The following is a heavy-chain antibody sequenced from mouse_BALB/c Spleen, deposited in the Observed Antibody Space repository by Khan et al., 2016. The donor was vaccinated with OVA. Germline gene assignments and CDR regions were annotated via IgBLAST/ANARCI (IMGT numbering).Heavy chain of an antibody. Sequence: QVQLKQSGAELARPGASVKMSCKASGYTFTSYTIHWVKQRPGQGLEWIGYINPSKGYTNYNQKFRDKATLTADKSSSTAYMQLSSLTSEDSAVXYCGRAGPCHAIYGAWFAHRGQRALVTISA. D-gene: IGHD1-1*01. CDR2: INPSKGYT. CDR1: GYTFTSYT. V-gene: IGHV1-4*01. J-gene: IGHJ3*01. CDR3: GRAGPCHAIYGAWFAH.